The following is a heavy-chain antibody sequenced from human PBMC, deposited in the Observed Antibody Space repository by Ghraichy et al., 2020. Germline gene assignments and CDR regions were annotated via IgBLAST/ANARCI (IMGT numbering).Heavy chain of an antibody. CDR3: ARSGRDLADAFDI. J-gene: IGHJ3*02. Sequence: SETLSLTCAVSGGSISSGGYSWSWIRQPPGKGLEWIGYIYHSGSTYYNPSLKSRVTISVDRSKNQFSLKLSSVTAADTAVYYCARSGRDLADAFDIWGQGTMVTVSS. D-gene: IGHD2-21*01. V-gene: IGHV4-30-2*01. CDR2: IYHSGST. CDR1: GGSISSGGYS.